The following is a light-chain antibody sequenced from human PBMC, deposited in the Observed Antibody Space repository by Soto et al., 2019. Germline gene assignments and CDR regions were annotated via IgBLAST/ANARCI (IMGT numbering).Light chain of an antibody. CDR2: LGS. CDR3: MQALQTPLT. J-gene: IGKJ4*01. Sequence: DIVMTQSPLSLPVTPGEPASISFMSSQILLHSNGYNYLDWYLQKPGQSPQLLIYLGSNRASGVPDRFSGSGSGTDFTLKISRVEAEDVGVYYCMQALQTPLTFGGGTKVDIK. V-gene: IGKV2-28*01. CDR1: QILLHSNGYNY.